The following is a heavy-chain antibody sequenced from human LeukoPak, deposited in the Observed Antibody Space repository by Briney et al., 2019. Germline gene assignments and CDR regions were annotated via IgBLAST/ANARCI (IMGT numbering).Heavy chain of an antibody. D-gene: IGHD1-26*01. CDR3: AKAGSIRFDY. CDR2: ISSSGVYI. CDR1: GLTFNMYT. Sequence: GGSLRLSCAASGLTFNMYTMNWLRQAPGKGLEWVSSISSSGVYIYYADSVKGRFTISRDNAKNSLYLQMNSLRAEDTAVYYCAKAGSIRFDYWGQGTLVTVSS. J-gene: IGHJ4*02. V-gene: IGHV3-21*04.